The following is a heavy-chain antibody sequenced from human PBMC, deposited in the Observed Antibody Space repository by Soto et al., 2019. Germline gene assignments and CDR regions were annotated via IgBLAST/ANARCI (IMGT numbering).Heavy chain of an antibody. CDR2: IIPIFGTA. D-gene: IGHD3-10*01. CDR3: AREYGNYYGSGSYYNTFDY. CDR1: GCTFSSYA. Sequence: SVKVSCKASGCTFSSYAISWVRQAPGQGLEWMGGIIPIFGTANYAQKFQGRVTITADESTSTAYMELSSLRSEDTAVYYCAREYGNYYGSGSYYNTFDYWGQGTLVTVSS. J-gene: IGHJ4*02. V-gene: IGHV1-69*13.